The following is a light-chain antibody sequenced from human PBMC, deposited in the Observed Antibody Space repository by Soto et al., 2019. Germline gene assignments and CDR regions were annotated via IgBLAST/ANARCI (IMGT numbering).Light chain of an antibody. Sequence: QSALTQPASVSGSPGQSITISCTGTSGDIGSYTYVSWYQQYPGKAPKLMIYEVNKRPSGVPDRFSGSKSGNTASLTVSGLQAEDEADYYCSSYAGGSNVFGTGTKLTV. CDR2: EVN. J-gene: IGLJ1*01. V-gene: IGLV2-8*01. CDR1: SGDIGSYTY. CDR3: SSYAGGSNV.